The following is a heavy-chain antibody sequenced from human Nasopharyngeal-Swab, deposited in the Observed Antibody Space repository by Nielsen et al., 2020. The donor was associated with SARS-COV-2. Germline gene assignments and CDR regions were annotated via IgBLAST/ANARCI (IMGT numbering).Heavy chain of an antibody. D-gene: IGHD6-19*01. CDR1: GDSVSSNSAA. Sequence: SQTLSLTCAISGDSVSSNSAAWNRIRQSPSRGLEWLGRTYYRSKWYNDYAVSVKSRITINPDTSKNQFSLQLNSVTPEDTAVYYCARESASSGWSDDAFDIWGQGTMVTVSS. CDR3: ARESASSGWSDDAFDI. J-gene: IGHJ3*02. CDR2: TYYRSKWYN. V-gene: IGHV6-1*01.